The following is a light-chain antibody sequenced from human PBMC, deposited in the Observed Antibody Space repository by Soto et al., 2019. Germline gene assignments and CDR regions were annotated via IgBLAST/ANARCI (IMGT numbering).Light chain of an antibody. Sequence: QSVLTQPASVSGSPGQSLTISCTGTSTVVGGYNYVSWYQQYPGKAPKLMIYDVSYRPSGVSNRFSGSKSANTASLTISGLQAEDEADYYCSSYTNTSTYVFGSGTKVTVL. CDR3: SSYTNTSTYV. V-gene: IGLV2-14*03. CDR1: STVVGGYNY. CDR2: DVS. J-gene: IGLJ1*01.